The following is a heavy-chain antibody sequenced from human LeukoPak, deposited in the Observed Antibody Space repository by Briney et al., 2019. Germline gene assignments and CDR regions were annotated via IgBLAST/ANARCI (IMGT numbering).Heavy chain of an antibody. CDR2: ISGSGGST. V-gene: IGHV3-23*01. D-gene: IGHD3-9*01. J-gene: IGHJ4*02. CDR3: VKDHYDILTGYYFWYDY. CDR1: GFTFSSYA. Sequence: GGSLRLSCAASGFTFSSYAMSWVRQAPGKGLEWVSAISGSGGSTYYADSVKGRFTISRDNSKNTLYLQMNSLRAEDTAVYYCVKDHYDILTGYYFWYDYWGQGTLVTVSS.